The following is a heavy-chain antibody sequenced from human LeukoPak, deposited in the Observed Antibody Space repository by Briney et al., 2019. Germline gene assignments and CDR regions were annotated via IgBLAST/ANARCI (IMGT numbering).Heavy chain of an antibody. D-gene: IGHD4-23*01. Sequence: GGSLRLSCAPSGFTFSIYAMSWVPRAPGGGVVWVSAISGSGGRTFYAVPVRGGFTISRDNSQNTLYLNMNSLRAEDTAVYYCAKRDGGNGFDYWGQGTLVTVSS. J-gene: IGHJ4*02. CDR2: ISGSGGRT. CDR3: AKRDGGNGFDY. CDR1: GFTFSIYA. V-gene: IGHV3-23*01.